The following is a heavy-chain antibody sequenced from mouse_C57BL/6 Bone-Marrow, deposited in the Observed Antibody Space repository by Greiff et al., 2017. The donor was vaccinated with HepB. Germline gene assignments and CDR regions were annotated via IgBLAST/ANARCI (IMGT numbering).Heavy chain of an antibody. J-gene: IGHJ4*01. CDR3: TREYYDNSYYALDY. CDR1: GFTFSDSW. D-gene: IGHD1-1*01. V-gene: IGHV6-6*01. CDR2: IRNKANNHST. Sequence: EVQVVESGGGLVQPGGSMKLSCAASGFTFSDSWMDWVRQSPEKGLEWVADIRNKANNHSTNYAESVKGRFTISRDDSKSSVYLQMNSLRAEDTGIYYCTREYYDNSYYALDYWGQGTSVTVSS.